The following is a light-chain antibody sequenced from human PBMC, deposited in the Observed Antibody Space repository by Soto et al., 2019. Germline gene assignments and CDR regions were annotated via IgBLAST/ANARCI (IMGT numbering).Light chain of an antibody. CDR1: RDIANY. CDR2: GAS. V-gene: IGKV1-27*01. Sequence: DIQMTQSPSSLSASVGDRVTITCRASRDIANYLAWYQQKPGKVPQLLIYGASTLQSGVPSRFSGSGSGTDFPLTLSSLQPEDVATYYCQKSNSSPFTFGPGTKVNIK. CDR3: QKSNSSPFT. J-gene: IGKJ3*01.